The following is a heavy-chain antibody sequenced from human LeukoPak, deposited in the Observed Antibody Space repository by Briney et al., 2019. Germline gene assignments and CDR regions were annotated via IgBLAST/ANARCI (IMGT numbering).Heavy chain of an antibody. V-gene: IGHV3-30*04. J-gene: IGHJ3*02. CDR3: ARGRQNSGSYSDAFDI. CDR2: ISYDGSNK. D-gene: IGHD1-26*01. Sequence: GGSLRLSCAASGFTFSSYAMSWVRQAPGKGLEWVAVISYDGSNKYYADSVKGRFTISRHNAKNSLYLQMNSLRAEDTAVYYCARGRQNSGSYSDAFDIWGQGTMVTVSS. CDR1: GFTFSSYA.